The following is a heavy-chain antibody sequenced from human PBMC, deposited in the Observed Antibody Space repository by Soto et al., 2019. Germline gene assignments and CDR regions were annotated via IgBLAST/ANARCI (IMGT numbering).Heavy chain of an antibody. D-gene: IGHD3-10*01. CDR3: ANARGGGGD. J-gene: IGHJ4*02. CDR1: GFTVSNNY. V-gene: IGHV3-53*01. Sequence: EVQLVESGGGLIQPGGSLRLSCAVSGFTVSNNYMSWVRQAPGKGLEGVSVIYSGGNTAYGDSVKGRFTISRDNSKNTLFLQLKSRGAGDGAWFYCANARGGGGDWGQGTLVTVSS. CDR2: IYSGGNT.